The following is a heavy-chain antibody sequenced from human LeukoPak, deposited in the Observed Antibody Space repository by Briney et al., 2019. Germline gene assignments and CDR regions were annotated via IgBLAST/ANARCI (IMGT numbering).Heavy chain of an antibody. CDR2: INPNSGGT. CDR3: ARAIDVAATPDY. V-gene: IGHV1-2*02. Sequence: ASVNVSCKASVYTFTAYYMHWVRQAPGQGLEWMGWINPNSGGTDYAQKFQGRVTMTRDTSITTAYMELSRLRSDDTAVYYCARAIDVAATPDYWGQGSLVTVSS. J-gene: IGHJ4*02. D-gene: IGHD2-15*01. CDR1: VYTFTAYY.